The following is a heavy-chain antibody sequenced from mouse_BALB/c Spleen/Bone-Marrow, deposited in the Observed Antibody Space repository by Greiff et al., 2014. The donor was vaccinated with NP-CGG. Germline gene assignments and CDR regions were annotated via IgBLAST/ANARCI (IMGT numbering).Heavy chain of an antibody. D-gene: IGHD2-12*01. CDR2: IDPEDGGT. CDR1: GYTIKDYY. CDR3: NAWEDDYYYAMDY. J-gene: IGHJ4*01. V-gene: IGHV14-4*02. Sequence: VQLQQSGAELVRPGASVRLSCTASGYTIKDYYVHWVKQRPEQGLEWIGWIDPEDGGTEYAPKFQGEATMTADTSSNTAYLHLSSLTSDDTAAYYCNAWEDDYYYAMDYWGQGTSVTVSS.